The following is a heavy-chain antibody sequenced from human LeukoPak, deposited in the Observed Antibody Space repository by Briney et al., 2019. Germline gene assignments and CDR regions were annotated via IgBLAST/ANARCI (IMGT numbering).Heavy chain of an antibody. J-gene: IGHJ4*02. Sequence: GGSLRPSCAASGFTFSSYWMSWVRQAPGKGLEWVANIKQDGSEKYYVDSVKGRFTISRDNAKNSLYLQMNSLRAEDTAVYYCARVGVDFWSGSTPYYFDYWGQGTLVTVSS. CDR1: GFTFSSYW. V-gene: IGHV3-7*01. CDR3: ARVGVDFWSGSTPYYFDY. CDR2: IKQDGSEK. D-gene: IGHD3-3*01.